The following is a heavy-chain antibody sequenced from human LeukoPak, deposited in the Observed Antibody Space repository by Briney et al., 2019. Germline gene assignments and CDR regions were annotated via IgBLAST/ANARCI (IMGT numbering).Heavy chain of an antibody. CDR2: ISGSGGST. CDR3: AKSAGGNSFFFYFDY. J-gene: IGHJ4*02. CDR1: GFPFDDYV. D-gene: IGHD4-23*01. Sequence: GGSLRLSCAASGFPFDDYVMNWVRHAPGKGLEWVSAISGSGGSTYYADSVKGRFTISRDNSKNTLYLQMNSLRAEDTAVYYCAKSAGGNSFFFYFDYWGQGTLVTVSS. V-gene: IGHV3-23*01.